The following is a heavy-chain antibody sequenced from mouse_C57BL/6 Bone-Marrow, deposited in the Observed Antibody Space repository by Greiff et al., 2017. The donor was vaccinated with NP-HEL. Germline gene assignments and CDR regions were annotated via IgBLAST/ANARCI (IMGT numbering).Heavy chain of an antibody. CDR1: GYTFTSYW. CDR3: AIWMGRRAFDY. D-gene: IGHD3-1*01. Sequence: VQLQQPGAELVKPGASVKVSCKASGYTFTSYWMHWVKQRPGQGLEWIGRINPSDSDTNYNQKFKGKATLTVDKSSSTAYMQLSSLTSEDSAVYYCAIWMGRRAFDYWGQGTTLTVSS. V-gene: IGHV1-74*01. CDR2: INPSDSDT. J-gene: IGHJ2*01.